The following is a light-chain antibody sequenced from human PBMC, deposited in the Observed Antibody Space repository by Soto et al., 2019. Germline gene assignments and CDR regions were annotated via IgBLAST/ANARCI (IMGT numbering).Light chain of an antibody. CDR1: QSVGSY. Sequence: EIVLIQSPATLSLSPGERATLSCRASQSVGSYLAWYQHKPGQAPRLLISDASIRATGIPARFSGSGSETDFTLTISSLEPEDSAVYYCQQRSNWPSLTFGGGTKVEIK. J-gene: IGKJ4*01. CDR3: QQRSNWPSLT. CDR2: DAS. V-gene: IGKV3-11*01.